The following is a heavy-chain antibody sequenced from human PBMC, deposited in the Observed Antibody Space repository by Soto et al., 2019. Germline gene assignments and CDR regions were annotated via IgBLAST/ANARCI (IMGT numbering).Heavy chain of an antibody. J-gene: IGHJ1*01. CDR3: ARAGYYDSSGYTQGEYFQH. D-gene: IGHD3-22*01. CDR2: IYYSGST. V-gene: IGHV4-30-4*01. Sequence: PSETLSLTCTVSGVSINSGDYYWSWIRQPPGKGLEWIGYIYYSGSTYYNPPLRSRVTISIDTSKNHFFLNLSSVTAADTAVYYCARAGYYDSSGYTQGEYFQHWGQGTLVTVSS. CDR1: GVSINSGDYY.